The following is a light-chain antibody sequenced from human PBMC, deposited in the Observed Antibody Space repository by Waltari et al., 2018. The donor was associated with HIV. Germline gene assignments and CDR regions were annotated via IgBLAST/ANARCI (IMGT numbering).Light chain of an antibody. CDR3: QVWDSDTDGVI. CDR2: ADS. J-gene: IGLJ2*01. CDR1: TLGRKS. V-gene: IGLV3-21*02. Sequence: SYVLTQPPSLAVTPGQTATISCGGATLGRKSVHWYRQKPGQGPLLVVYADSERPSGIPERISGVNSGNTASLTISRVEAGDEADYFCQVWDSDTDGVIFGGGTKLTVL.